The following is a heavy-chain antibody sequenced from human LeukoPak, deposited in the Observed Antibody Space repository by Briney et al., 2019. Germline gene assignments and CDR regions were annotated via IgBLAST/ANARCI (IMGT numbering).Heavy chain of an antibody. J-gene: IGHJ4*02. CDR3: ASYSRSGPGPFDY. D-gene: IGHD6-19*01. CDR2: ISSSGSTI. V-gene: IGHV3-11*04. CDR1: GFTFSDYY. Sequence: GGSLRLSCAASGFTFSDYYMSWIRQAPGKGLEWVSYISSSGSTIYYADSVKGRFTISRDNAKNSLYLQMNSLRAEDTAVYYCASYSRSGPGPFDYWGQGTLVTVSS.